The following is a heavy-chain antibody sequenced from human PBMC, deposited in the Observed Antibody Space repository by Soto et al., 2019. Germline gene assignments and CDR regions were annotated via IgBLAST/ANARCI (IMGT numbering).Heavy chain of an antibody. Sequence: SETLSLTCSVSGASVSSGSFYWSWIRQPPGKGLEWIGFIYNNETFNYNPSLKSRVTLSVDTSTHQFSLKLSSVTGADTAVYYCARVTLRYSSSHNFDSWGRGALVTVSS. D-gene: IGHD6-19*01. CDR1: GASVSSGSFY. J-gene: IGHJ4*02. V-gene: IGHV4-61*01. CDR2: IYNNETF. CDR3: ARVTLRYSSSHNFDS.